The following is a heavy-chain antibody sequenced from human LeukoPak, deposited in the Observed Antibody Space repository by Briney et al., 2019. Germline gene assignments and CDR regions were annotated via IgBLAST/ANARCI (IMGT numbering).Heavy chain of an antibody. D-gene: IGHD4-17*01. CDR3: ARRPGYYGDYENWFDP. CDR1: GGTFSSYA. Sequence: WASVKVSCKASGGTFSSYAISWVRQAPGQGLEWMGGIIPIFGTANYAQKFQGRVTITADESTSTAYMELSSLRSEDTAVYYCARRPGYYGDYENWFDPWGQGTLVTVSS. V-gene: IGHV1-69*13. J-gene: IGHJ5*02. CDR2: IIPIFGTA.